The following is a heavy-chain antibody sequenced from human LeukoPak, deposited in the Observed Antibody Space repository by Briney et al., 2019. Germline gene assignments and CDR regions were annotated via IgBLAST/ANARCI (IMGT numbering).Heavy chain of an antibody. Sequence: GGSLRHSCAASGFTFSNAWMSWVRQAPGKGLEWVGRIKSKTDGGTTDYAAPVKGRFTISRDDSKNTLYLQMNSLKTEDTAVYYCTTDKLREGGADFAPFDYWGQGTLVTVSS. D-gene: IGHD1-26*01. V-gene: IGHV3-15*01. CDR3: TTDKLREGGADFAPFDY. CDR1: GFTFSNAW. CDR2: IKSKTDGGTT. J-gene: IGHJ4*02.